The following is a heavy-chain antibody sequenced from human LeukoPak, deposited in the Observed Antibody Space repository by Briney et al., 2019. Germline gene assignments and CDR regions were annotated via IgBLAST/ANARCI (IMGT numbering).Heavy chain of an antibody. CDR2: IKPDGSEK. Sequence: GGSLRLSCAASGFTFSSHWMSWVRQAPGKGLEWVANIKPDGSEKYPVDSVKGRSTVTRDNARNTLYLQMSRLRDDDSAVYYCARAPAFGTVDYWGQGTLVTVSS. V-gene: IGHV3-7*01. CDR1: GFTFSSHW. D-gene: IGHD3-16*01. J-gene: IGHJ4*02. CDR3: ARAPAFGTVDY.